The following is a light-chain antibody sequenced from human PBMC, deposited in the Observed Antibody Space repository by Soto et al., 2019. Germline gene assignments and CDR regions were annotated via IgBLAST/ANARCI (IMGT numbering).Light chain of an antibody. CDR2: GNS. CDR1: SSNIGAGYD. J-gene: IGLJ2*01. V-gene: IGLV1-40*01. Sequence: QSVLTQPPSVSGAPGQRVTISCTGSSSNIGAGYDVHWYQQLPGTAPKLLIYGNSNRPSGVPDRFSGSKSGTSAPLAITGLQAEDEADYYCQSYDSSLRLVFGGGTKLTVL. CDR3: QSYDSSLRLV.